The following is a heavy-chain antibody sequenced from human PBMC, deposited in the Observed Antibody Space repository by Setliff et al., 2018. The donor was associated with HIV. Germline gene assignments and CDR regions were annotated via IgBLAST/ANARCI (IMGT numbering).Heavy chain of an antibody. Sequence: SETLSLTCAVYGGSFNGYSWTWIRQPPGKGLEWIGGINHSGSTNYNPSLKSRVTISVDTYNNQFSLNMNSVNAADTAVYYCARGYASGYDAYGYWGQGTLVTVSS. CDR1: GGSFNGYS. CDR3: ARGYASGYDAYGY. CDR2: INHSGST. D-gene: IGHD5-12*01. J-gene: IGHJ4*02. V-gene: IGHV4-34*01.